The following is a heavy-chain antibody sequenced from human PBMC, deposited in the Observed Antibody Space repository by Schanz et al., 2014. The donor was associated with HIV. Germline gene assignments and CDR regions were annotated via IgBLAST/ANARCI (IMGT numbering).Heavy chain of an antibody. CDR1: GGTFTNYA. J-gene: IGHJ2*01. V-gene: IGHV1-69*01. CDR2: IIPFFGTA. D-gene: IGHD1-26*01. CDR3: AASMYNGSYGTHYYFDL. Sequence: QVPLVQSGAEVKKPGSSVMVSCKTSGGTFTNYAISGVRQAPGQGLQWMGGIIPFFGTANYAQTLQGRLTITADESTGTAYMDLTSLRYEDTALYYCAASMYNGSYGTHYYFDLWGRGTLVTVSS.